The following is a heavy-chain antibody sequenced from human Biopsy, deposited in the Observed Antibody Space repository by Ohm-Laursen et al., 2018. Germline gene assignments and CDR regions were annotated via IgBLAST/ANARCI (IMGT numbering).Heavy chain of an antibody. J-gene: IGHJ5*01. CDR2: IDVSDYNT. D-gene: IGHD1-14*01. CDR3: VKQWGGYNFDS. V-gene: IGHV3-23*01. CDR1: GFTFHTYA. Sequence: SLRLSCSASGFTFHTYAMNWVRQAPGTGLEWVAHIDVSDYNTYYADSVRGRFTISRDNSKQMVHLEISSLTADDTAVYYCVKQWGGYNFDSWGQGTLVTVSS.